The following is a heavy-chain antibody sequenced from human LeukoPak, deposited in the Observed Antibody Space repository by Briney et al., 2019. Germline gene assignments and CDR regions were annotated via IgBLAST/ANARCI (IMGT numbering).Heavy chain of an antibody. CDR2: ISGSGGST. J-gene: IGHJ6*02. CDR1: GFTFSDYY. Sequence: PGGSLRLSCAASGFTFSDYYMSWIRQAPGKGLEWVSAISGSGGSTYYADSVKGRFTISRDNSKNTLYLQMNSLRAEDTALYYCAKYLYSVSYYGMDVWGQGTTVTVSS. V-gene: IGHV3-23*01. CDR3: AKYLYSVSYYGMDV. D-gene: IGHD2-15*01.